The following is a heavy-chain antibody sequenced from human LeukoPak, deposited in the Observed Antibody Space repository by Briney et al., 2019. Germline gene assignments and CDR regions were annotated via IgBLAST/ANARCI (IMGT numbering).Heavy chain of an antibody. CDR1: GFTFSSYA. V-gene: IGHV3-30*07. Sequence: GGSLRLSCAASGFTFSSYAMHWVRQAPGKGLEWVAVISYDGSNKYYADSVKGRFTISRDNSKNTLYLQMNSLRAEDTAVYYCARAVPKGIAARPGYFDYWGQGTLVTVSS. J-gene: IGHJ4*02. CDR2: ISYDGSNK. D-gene: IGHD6-6*01. CDR3: ARAVPKGIAARPGYFDY.